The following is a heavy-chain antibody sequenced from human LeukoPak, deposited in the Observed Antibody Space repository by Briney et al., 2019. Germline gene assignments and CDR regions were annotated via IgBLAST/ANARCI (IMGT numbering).Heavy chain of an antibody. CDR2: ISSSSYI. Sequence: GGSLRLSCAASGFTFSSYSMNWVRQAPGKGLEWVSSISSSSYIYYADSVKGRFTISRDNAKNSLYLQMNSLRAEDTAVYYCAGDGYNRPGGFDYWGQGTLVTVSS. CDR1: GFTFSSYS. V-gene: IGHV3-21*01. J-gene: IGHJ4*02. D-gene: IGHD5-24*01. CDR3: AGDGYNRPGGFDY.